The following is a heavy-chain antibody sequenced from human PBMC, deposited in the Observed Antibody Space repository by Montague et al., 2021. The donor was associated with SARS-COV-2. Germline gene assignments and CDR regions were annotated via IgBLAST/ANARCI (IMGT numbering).Heavy chain of an antibody. J-gene: IGHJ6*02. D-gene: IGHD2-2*03. V-gene: IGHV3-30*03. CDR1: GFTFSSYG. Sequence: SLRLSCAASGFTFSSYGMHWVRQAPGKGLEWVAVISYDGSNKYYADSVKGRFTISRDNSKSTLYLQMNSLRAEDTAVYYCARDLVIVVVPAAIDYYGMDVWGQGTTVTVSS. CDR2: ISYDGSNK. CDR3: ARDLVIVVVPAAIDYYGMDV.